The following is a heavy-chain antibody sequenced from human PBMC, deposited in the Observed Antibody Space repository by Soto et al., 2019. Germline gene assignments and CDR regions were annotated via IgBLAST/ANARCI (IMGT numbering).Heavy chain of an antibody. CDR3: ARDPLQLEDDAFDI. D-gene: IGHD1-1*01. Sequence: EVQLVESGGGLVKPGGSLRLSCAASGFTFSSYSMNWVHQAPGKGLEWVSSISSSSSYIYYADSVKGRFTISRDNAKNSLYLQMNSLRAEDTAVYYCARDPLQLEDDAFDIWGQGTMVTVSS. J-gene: IGHJ3*02. CDR1: GFTFSSYS. V-gene: IGHV3-21*01. CDR2: ISSSSSYI.